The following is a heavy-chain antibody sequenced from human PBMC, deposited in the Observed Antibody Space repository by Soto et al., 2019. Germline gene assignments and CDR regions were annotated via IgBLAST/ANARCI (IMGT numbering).Heavy chain of an antibody. CDR1: GFTFSSYS. D-gene: IGHD3-3*01. CDR3: ARAGFLEWSPGKYGMDV. V-gene: IGHV3-21*01. Sequence: GGSLRLSCAASGFTFSSYSMNWVRQAPGKGLEWVSSISSSSSYIYYADSVKGRFTISRDNAKNSLYLQMNSLRAEDTAVYYCARAGFLEWSPGKYGMDVWGQGTTVTVSS. CDR2: ISSSSSYI. J-gene: IGHJ6*02.